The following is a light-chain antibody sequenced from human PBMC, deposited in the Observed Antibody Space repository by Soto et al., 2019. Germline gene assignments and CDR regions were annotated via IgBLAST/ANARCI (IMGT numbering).Light chain of an antibody. CDR3: SSHTGSNSLV. Sequence: QSALTQPPSASGSPGQSVTISCVGTSSDVGGYNYVSWYQQHPGKAPKLMIYEGTKRPSGVPDRFSGSKSGSTASLTVSGLQAEDEADYYCSSHTGSNSLVFGEGTKLTVL. CDR1: SSDVGGYNY. V-gene: IGLV2-8*01. CDR2: EGT. J-gene: IGLJ3*02.